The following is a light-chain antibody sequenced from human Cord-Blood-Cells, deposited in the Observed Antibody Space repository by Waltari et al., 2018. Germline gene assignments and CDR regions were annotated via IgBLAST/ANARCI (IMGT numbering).Light chain of an antibody. Sequence: EIVVTQSPATLSVSPRERTTLPCRASQRVGSNLAWYQQKPGQAPRLLIYGASSRATGIPAGFISSGSGTAFTITISSLLSDEFAVYYCQQYNNWPRTFGQWTKLEIK. CDR1: QRVGSN. J-gene: IGKJ2*01. CDR3: QQYNNWPRT. V-gene: IGKV3-15*01. CDR2: GAS.